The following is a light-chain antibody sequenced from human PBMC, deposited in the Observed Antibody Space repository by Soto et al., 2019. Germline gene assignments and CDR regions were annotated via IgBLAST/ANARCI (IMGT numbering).Light chain of an antibody. Sequence: EIVITQSPAPLCVSPGERGALSCRASQSVSSYLAWYQQKPGQAPRLLIYDASNRATGIPARFSGSGSGTDFTLTISSLEPEDFAVYYCQQRSNWRETFGQGTKVDIK. CDR3: QQRSNWRET. CDR1: QSVSSY. J-gene: IGKJ1*01. CDR2: DAS. V-gene: IGKV3-11*01.